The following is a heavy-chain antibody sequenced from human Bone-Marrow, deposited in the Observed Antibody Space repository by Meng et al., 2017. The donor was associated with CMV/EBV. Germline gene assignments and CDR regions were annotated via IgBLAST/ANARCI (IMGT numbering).Heavy chain of an antibody. J-gene: IGHJ6*02. CDR2: ISSNGGST. Sequence: GESLKISCAASGFTFRTYVMYWVRQAPGKGLEYVSGISSNGGSTYYADSVKGRFTISRDNSKNTLYLQMNSLRAEDTAVYYCARAQYCSSTTCYYYGVDVWGQGTTVTVSS. CDR1: GFTFRTYV. CDR3: ARAQYCSSTTCYYYGVDV. V-gene: IGHV3-64*02. D-gene: IGHD2-2*01.